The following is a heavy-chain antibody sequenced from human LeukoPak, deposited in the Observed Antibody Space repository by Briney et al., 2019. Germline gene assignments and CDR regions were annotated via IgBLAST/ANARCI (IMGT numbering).Heavy chain of an antibody. CDR1: GGTFSSYA. J-gene: IGHJ4*02. Sequence: GASVKVSCKASGGTFSSYAISWVRQAPGQGLEWMGGIIPIFGTANYAQKFQGRVTITADESTSTAYMELSSLRSEDTAVYYCARGVSPYDYYDSSGYYSIFDYWGQGTLVTVSS. CDR3: ARGVSPYDYYDSSGYYSIFDY. V-gene: IGHV1-69*13. CDR2: IIPIFGTA. D-gene: IGHD3-22*01.